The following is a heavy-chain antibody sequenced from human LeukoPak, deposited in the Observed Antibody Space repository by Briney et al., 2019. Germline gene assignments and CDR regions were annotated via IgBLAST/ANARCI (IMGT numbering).Heavy chain of an antibody. V-gene: IGHV4-34*01. Sequence: PSETLSLTCAVYGGSFSGYYWSWIRQPPGKGLEWIGEINHSGSTNYNPSLKSRVTISVDTSKNQFSLKLSSVTDADTAVYYCASILPAYYDFWSGYYTTNDAFDIWGQGTMVTVSS. D-gene: IGHD3-3*01. CDR3: ASILPAYYDFWSGYYTTNDAFDI. J-gene: IGHJ3*02. CDR1: GGSFSGYY. CDR2: INHSGST.